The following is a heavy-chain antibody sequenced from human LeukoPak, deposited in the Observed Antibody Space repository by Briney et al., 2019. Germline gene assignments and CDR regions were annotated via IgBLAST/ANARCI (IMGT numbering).Heavy chain of an antibody. CDR1: GFAFRSYG. J-gene: IGHJ5*02. CDR3: ARNWFDP. Sequence: GGSLRLSCAVSGFAFRSYGMSWVRQAPGKGLEWVSVIYSGGSTYYADSVKGRFTISRDKSKNTVYLQMNSLRFENAAMYYCARNWFDPWGQGTLVTVSS. V-gene: IGHV3-53*05. CDR2: IYSGGST.